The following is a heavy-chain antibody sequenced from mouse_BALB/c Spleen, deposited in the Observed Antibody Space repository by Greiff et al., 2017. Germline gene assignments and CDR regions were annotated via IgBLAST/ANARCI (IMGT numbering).Heavy chain of an antibody. CDR3: TVYYRYGGFDY. Sequence: EVKVEESGGGLVQPGGSMKLSCVASGFTFSNYWMNWVRQSPEKGLEWVAEIRLKSNNYATHYAESVKGRFTISRDDSKSSVYLQMNNLRAEDTGIYYCTVYYRYGGFDYWGQGTTLTVSS. V-gene: IGHV6-6*02. CDR2: IRLKSNNYAT. J-gene: IGHJ2*01. D-gene: IGHD2-14*01. CDR1: GFTFSNYW.